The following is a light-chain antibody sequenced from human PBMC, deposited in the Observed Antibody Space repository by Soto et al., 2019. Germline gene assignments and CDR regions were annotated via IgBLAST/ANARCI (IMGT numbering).Light chain of an antibody. V-gene: IGKV3-20*01. J-gene: IGKJ1*01. Sequence: EMVLTQSPGTMYLSPGERATLSCRASQSVSSSYLAWYQQKPGQAPRLLLYGASSRGTCIPDRFSGSGSGTDFTLTISILEPEYFAVYYCQQDGSTPWTFGHGTKVQIK. CDR3: QQDGSTPWT. CDR1: QSVSSSY. CDR2: GAS.